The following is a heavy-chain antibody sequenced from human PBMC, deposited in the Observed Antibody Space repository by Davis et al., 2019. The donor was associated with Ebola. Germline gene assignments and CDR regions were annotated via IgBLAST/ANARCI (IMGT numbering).Heavy chain of an antibody. CDR2: IYHSGST. CDR3: ASFGVAAAGKGLIYYYYGMDV. Sequence: MPGGSLRLSCAVSGGSISSSNWWSWVRQPPGKGLEWIGEIYHSGSTNYNPSLKSRVTISVDKSKNQFSLKLSSVTAADTAVYYCASFGVAAAGKGLIYYYYGMDVWGKGTTVTVSS. D-gene: IGHD6-13*01. J-gene: IGHJ6*04. CDR1: GGSISSSNW. V-gene: IGHV4-4*02.